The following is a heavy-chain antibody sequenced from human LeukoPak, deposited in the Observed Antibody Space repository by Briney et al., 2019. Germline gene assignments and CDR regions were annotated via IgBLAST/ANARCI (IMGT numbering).Heavy chain of an antibody. D-gene: IGHD6-19*01. CDR3: ARGSSGWENDAFDI. J-gene: IGHJ3*02. CDR1: GGSISSYY. V-gene: IGHV4-59*01. Sequence: TASETLSLTCTVSGGSISSYYWSWIRQPPGKGLEWIGYIYYSGSTNYSPSLKSRVTISVDTSKNQFSLKLSSVTAADTAVYYCARGSSGWENDAFDIWGQGTMVTVSS. CDR2: IYYSGST.